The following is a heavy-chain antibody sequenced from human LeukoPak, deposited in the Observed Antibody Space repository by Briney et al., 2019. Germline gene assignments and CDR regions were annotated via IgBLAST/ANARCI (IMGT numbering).Heavy chain of an antibody. CDR3: AKDRAQQLVLDF. CDR1: GFTFDDYA. Sequence: GGSLRLSCAASGFTFDDYAMHWVRQAPGKGLEWVSLISGDGGSTYYADSVKGRFTISRDNSKNTLFLQMNSRRAEDTAVYYCAKDRAQQLVLDFWGQGTLVTVSS. V-gene: IGHV3-43*02. J-gene: IGHJ4*02. D-gene: IGHD6-13*01. CDR2: ISGDGGST.